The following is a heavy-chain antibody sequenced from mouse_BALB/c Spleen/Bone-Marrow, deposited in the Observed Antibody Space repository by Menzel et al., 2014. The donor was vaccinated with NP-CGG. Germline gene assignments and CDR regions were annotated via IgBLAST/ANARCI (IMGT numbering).Heavy chain of an antibody. V-gene: IGHV5-17*02. J-gene: IGHJ2*01. CDR3: ARSGSSSGYFDY. CDR1: GFTFSSFG. D-gene: IGHD1-1*01. Sequence: VQLTESGAGLVQPGGSRKLSCAASGFTFSSFGMHWVRQAPEKGLEWVAYISSGSSTVYYADKVMGRITISRDNPKNTLFLQMTSLRSEDAAVYYCARSGSSSGYFDYWGQGTTLTVSS. CDR2: ISSGSSTV.